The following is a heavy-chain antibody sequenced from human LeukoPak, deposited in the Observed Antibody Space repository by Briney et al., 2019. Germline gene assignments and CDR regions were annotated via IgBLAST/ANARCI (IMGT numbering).Heavy chain of an antibody. CDR3: ARDGDYYDSSGYYPDAFDI. V-gene: IGHV3-30*03. J-gene: IGHJ3*02. CDR1: GFTFSRYG. D-gene: IGHD3-22*01. Sequence: PGRSLRLSCAASGFTFSRYGMHWVRQAPGKGLEWVAVISNDGSNKYYVDSVKGRFIVSRDNSKNTLYLQMNSLRAEDTAVYYCARDGDYYDSSGYYPDAFDIWGQGTMVTVSS. CDR2: ISNDGSNK.